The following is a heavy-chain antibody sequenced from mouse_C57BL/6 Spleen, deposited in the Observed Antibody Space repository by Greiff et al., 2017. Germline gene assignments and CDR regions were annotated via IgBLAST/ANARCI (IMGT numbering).Heavy chain of an antibody. CDR2: IDPSDSYT. CDR3: ARGRLLHAMDY. Sequence: QVQLQHPGAELVMPGASVKLSCKASGYTFTSYWMHWVKQRPGQGLEWIGEIDPSDSYTNYNQKFKGKSTLTVDNSSSTAYMQLSSRTSEDSAVYYCARGRLLHAMDYWGQGTSVTVSS. D-gene: IGHD2-3*01. J-gene: IGHJ4*01. CDR1: GYTFTSYW. V-gene: IGHV1-69*01.